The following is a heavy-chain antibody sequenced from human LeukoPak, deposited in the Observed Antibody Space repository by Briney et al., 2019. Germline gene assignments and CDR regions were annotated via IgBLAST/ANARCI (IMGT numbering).Heavy chain of an antibody. D-gene: IGHD1-26*01. CDR2: IYYSGST. Sequence: SETLSLTCAVSGGSVSSGSYYWSWIRQPPGKGLEWIGYIYYSGSTNYNPSLKSRVTISVDTSKNQFSLKLSSVTAADTAVYYCARGYSGSYYDYWGQGTLVTVSS. CDR3: ARGYSGSYYDY. CDR1: GGSVSSGSYY. V-gene: IGHV4-61*01. J-gene: IGHJ4*02.